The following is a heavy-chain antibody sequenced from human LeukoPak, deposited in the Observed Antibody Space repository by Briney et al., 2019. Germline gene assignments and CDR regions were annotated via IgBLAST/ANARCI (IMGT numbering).Heavy chain of an antibody. CDR1: GYTFTSYG. CDR3: ASFEVGA. CDR2: ISAYNGNT. D-gene: IGHD3-10*01. J-gene: IGHJ5*02. V-gene: IGHV1-18*01. Sequence: ASVKVSCKASGYTFTSYGISWVRQAPGQGLEWMGWISAYNGNTNSPQKFQDRVTMTRDTSISTAYMELSRLRSDDTAVYYCASFEVGAWGQGTLVAVSS.